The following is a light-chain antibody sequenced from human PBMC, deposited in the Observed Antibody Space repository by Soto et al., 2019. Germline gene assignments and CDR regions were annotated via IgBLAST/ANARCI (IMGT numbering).Light chain of an antibody. CDR1: QDIQTY. J-gene: IGKJ3*01. CDR2: GTF. Sequence: IQLTQSPSSLSASVGDRVSITCRASQDIQTYLVWYQQKRGEAPKLLISGTFTLQSGVPSRFNGSGSGTDFTLTISRLQPEDFATYYCQHLNNYPPFTFGPGTKVDLE. CDR3: QHLNNYPPFT. V-gene: IGKV1-9*01.